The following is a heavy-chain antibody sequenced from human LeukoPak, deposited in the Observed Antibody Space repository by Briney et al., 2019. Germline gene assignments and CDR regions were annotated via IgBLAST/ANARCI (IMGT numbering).Heavy chain of an antibody. Sequence: HPGGSLRLSCAASGFTFSSYAMSWVRQAPGKGLEWVSAISGSGGSTYYADSVKGRFTISRDNSKNTLYLQMNSLRAEDTAVYYCAKAVWYSSSFDYWGQGTLVTVSS. V-gene: IGHV3-23*01. CDR1: GFTFSSYA. J-gene: IGHJ4*02. CDR3: AKAVWYSSSFDY. CDR2: ISGSGGST. D-gene: IGHD6-6*01.